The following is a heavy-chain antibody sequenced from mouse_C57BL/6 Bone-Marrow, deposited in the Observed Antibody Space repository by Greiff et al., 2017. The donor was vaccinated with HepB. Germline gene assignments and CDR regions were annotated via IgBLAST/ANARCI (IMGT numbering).Heavy chain of an antibody. J-gene: IGHJ4*01. Sequence: QVQLQQSGAELVKPGASVKISCKASGYAFSSYWMNWVKQRPGKGLEWIGKIYPGDGDTNSNGKFKGKATLTADKSSSTAYMQLSSLTSEDSAVYFCARFYYKRDYYAMDYWGQGTSVTVAS. CDR2: IYPGDGDT. CDR1: GYAFSSYW. V-gene: IGHV1-80*01. CDR3: ARFYYKRDYYAMDY. D-gene: IGHD2-1*01.